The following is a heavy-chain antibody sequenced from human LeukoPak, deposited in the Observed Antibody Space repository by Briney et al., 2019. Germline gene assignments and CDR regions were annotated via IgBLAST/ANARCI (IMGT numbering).Heavy chain of an antibody. V-gene: IGHV3-7*05. D-gene: IGHD2-15*01. CDR3: AGGQGWQFDF. CDR1: GFTFSNYW. CDR2: MKQDGSEK. J-gene: IGHJ5*01. Sequence: PGGSLRLSCAVSGFTFSNYWMNWVRQAPGQGLEWVANMKQDGSEKYYVDSVKGRFTISRDNAKNALYLQMNSLRDEDTAVYYCAGGQGWQFDFWGQGTLVTVSS.